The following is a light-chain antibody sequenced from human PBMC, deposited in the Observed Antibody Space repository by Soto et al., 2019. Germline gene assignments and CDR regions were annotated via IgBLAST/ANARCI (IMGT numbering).Light chain of an antibody. V-gene: IGKV1-5*03. J-gene: IGKJ1*01. CDR2: KAS. CDR3: QQYSSYSRT. Sequence: DIQMTQSPSTLCASVGDRVTITCRASQSISSWLAWYQQKPGKAPKLVIYKASSLKSGVPSRFSGSGSGTEFTLTISSLQPDDFATYYCQQYSSYSRTFGQGTKVEIK. CDR1: QSISSW.